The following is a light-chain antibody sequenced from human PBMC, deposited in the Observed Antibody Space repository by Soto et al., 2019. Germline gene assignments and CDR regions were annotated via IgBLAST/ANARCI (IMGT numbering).Light chain of an antibody. CDR3: SSYTSSSTLVV. CDR2: DVS. V-gene: IGLV2-14*01. Sequence: QSALTQPASVSGSPGQSITISCTGTSSDVGGYNYVSWYQQHPGKAPKLMIYDVSNWPSGVSNRFSGSKSGNTASLTISGLQAEDEADYYCSSYTSSSTLVVFGGGTKATVL. CDR1: SSDVGGYNY. J-gene: IGLJ2*01.